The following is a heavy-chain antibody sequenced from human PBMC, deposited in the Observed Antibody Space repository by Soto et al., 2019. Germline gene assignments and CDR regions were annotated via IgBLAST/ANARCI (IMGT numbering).Heavy chain of an antibody. CDR3: ARHSYYYGSTYGCWLDP. CDR2: IYFTEIT. J-gene: IGHJ5*02. Sequence: PSETLSLTCTVSGGSISSSTYYWGWIRQPPGKCLELFGSIYFTEITYYNPSLKSRVTISVDTSNNQFSLKLRSVTAADTAVYYCARHSYYYGSTYGCWLDPWGQGTLVTVSS. D-gene: IGHD3-10*01. V-gene: IGHV4-39*01. CDR1: GGSISSSTYY.